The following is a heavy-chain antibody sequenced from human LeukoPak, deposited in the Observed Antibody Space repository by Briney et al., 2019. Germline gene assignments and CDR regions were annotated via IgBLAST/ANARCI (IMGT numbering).Heavy chain of an antibody. V-gene: IGHV1-69*10. CDR2: IILNLGIA. CDR3: ARDLLPVWGSYRAPNYFDY. CDR1: GGTFNIYD. Sequence: ASVSVSYGASGGTFNIYDMRWVREAPGQGREWVGGIILNLGIANYAQKFQARVTLTADKSTSTAYMELSSLRSEDTAVYYCARDLLPVWGSYRAPNYFDYWGQGTPVTAAS. J-gene: IGHJ4*02. D-gene: IGHD3-16*02.